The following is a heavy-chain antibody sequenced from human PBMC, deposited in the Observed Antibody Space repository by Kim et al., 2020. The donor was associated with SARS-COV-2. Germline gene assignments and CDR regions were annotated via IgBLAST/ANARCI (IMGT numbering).Heavy chain of an antibody. CDR2: ISSSSSYI. V-gene: IGHV3-21*01. J-gene: IGHJ4*02. CDR1: GFTFSSYS. CDR3: ARLNGPLWFGEPAS. D-gene: IGHD3-10*01. Sequence: GGSLRLSCAASGFTFSSYSMNWVRQAPGKGLEWVSSISSSSSYIYYADSVKGRFTISRDNAKNSLYLQMNSLRAEDTAVYYCARLNGPLWFGEPASWGQGTLVTVSS.